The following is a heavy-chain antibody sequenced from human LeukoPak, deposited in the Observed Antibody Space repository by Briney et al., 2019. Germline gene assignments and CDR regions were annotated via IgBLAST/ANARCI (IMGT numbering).Heavy chain of an antibody. Sequence: GGSLRLSCAASGFTFSSYWMDWVRQVPGKGLEWVANIKQDGIEKYFVGSVKGRFAISRDNAKNSLYLQMNSLRVEDTAVYYCAREGMVRGVPDAFDFWGQGTMVTVSS. CDR2: IKQDGIEK. CDR3: AREGMVRGVPDAFDF. CDR1: GFTFSSYW. J-gene: IGHJ3*01. V-gene: IGHV3-7*01. D-gene: IGHD3-10*01.